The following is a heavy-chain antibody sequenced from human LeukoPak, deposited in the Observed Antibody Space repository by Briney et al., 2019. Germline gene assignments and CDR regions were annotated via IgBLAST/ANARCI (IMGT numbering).Heavy chain of an antibody. D-gene: IGHD3-3*01. CDR1: GGSFSGYY. J-gene: IGHJ4*02. CDR2: IYHSGST. CDR3: ARGTTYYDFWSGYYRLGYFDY. Sequence: SETLSLTCAVYGGSFSGYYWSWIRQPPGKGLEWIGEIYHSGSTNYNPSLKSRVTISVDKSNNQFSLKPSSVTAADTAVYYCARGTTYYDFWSGYYRLGYFDYWGQGTLVTVSS. V-gene: IGHV4-34*01.